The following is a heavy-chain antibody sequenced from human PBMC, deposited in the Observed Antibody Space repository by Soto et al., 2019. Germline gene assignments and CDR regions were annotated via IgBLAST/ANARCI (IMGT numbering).Heavy chain of an antibody. CDR1: GFTFDDYA. D-gene: IGHD6-13*01. Sequence: GGSLRLSCAASGFTFDDYAMHWVRQVPGKGLEWVSGINWNSGSIGYGDSVKGRYAISRDNAKNSLHLQMSSLSAEDTAFYYCVKDESINWYSGHFRHWGQGTLVTVSS. CDR3: VKDESINWYSGHFRH. J-gene: IGHJ1*01. V-gene: IGHV3-9*01. CDR2: INWNSGSI.